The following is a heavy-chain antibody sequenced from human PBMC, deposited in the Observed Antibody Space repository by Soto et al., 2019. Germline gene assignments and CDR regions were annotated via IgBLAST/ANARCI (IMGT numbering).Heavy chain of an antibody. Sequence: EVQLVESGGGLVQPGGSLRLSCAASGFTVSSNYMSWVHQAPGKGLEWVSVIYSGGSTYYADSVKGRFTISRDNSKNTLYLQMNSLRAEDTAVYYCARDLARPHCSSTSCYAGDMDLWGKGTTVTVSS. J-gene: IGHJ6*03. CDR1: GFTVSSNY. CDR2: IYSGGST. D-gene: IGHD2-2*01. V-gene: IGHV3-66*01. CDR3: ARDLARPHCSSTSCYAGDMDL.